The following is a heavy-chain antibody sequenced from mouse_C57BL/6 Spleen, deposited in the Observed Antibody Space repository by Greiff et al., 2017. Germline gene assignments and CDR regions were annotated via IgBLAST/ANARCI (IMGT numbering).Heavy chain of an antibody. V-gene: IGHV1-62-2*01. Sequence: VQLQQSGAELVKPGASVKLSCKASGYTFTEYTIHWVKQRSGQGLEWIGWFYPGSGSIKYNEKFKDKATLTADKSSSTVYMELSRLTSEDSAVYFCARNEEPRQLRPSWFAYWGQGTLVTVSA. D-gene: IGHD3-2*02. J-gene: IGHJ3*01. CDR1: GYTFTEYT. CDR3: ARNEEPRQLRPSWFAY. CDR2: FYPGSGSI.